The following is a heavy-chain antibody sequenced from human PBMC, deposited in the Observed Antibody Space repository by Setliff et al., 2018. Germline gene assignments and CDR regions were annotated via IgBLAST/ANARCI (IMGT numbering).Heavy chain of an antibody. CDR1: GMSFSEHY. V-gene: IGHV4-34*01. Sequence: SETLSLTCVVDGMSFSEHYWAWIRQSPGKGLEWIGYIHYSGTTNYNPSLKSRVTLSLDTAKNQFSLELRAVTAADTALYYCARENGYCSGGACYFMFDYWGQGTLVTVSS. CDR3: ARENGYCSGGACYFMFDY. CDR2: IHYSGTT. J-gene: IGHJ4*02. D-gene: IGHD2-15*01.